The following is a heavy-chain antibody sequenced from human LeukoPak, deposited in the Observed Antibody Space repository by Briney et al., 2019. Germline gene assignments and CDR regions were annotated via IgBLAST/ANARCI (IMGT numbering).Heavy chain of an antibody. J-gene: IGHJ4*02. CDR2: INPNSGGT. D-gene: IGHD3-16*02. CDR1: GYTFTGYY. Sequence: ASVTLSCTASGYTFTGYYMHWVRQAPGQGLEWMGWINPNSGGTNYAQKFQGRVTMSRDTSISTAYMELSRLRSDDTAVYYCASHYYDYIWGSYRPFDYWGQGTLVTVSS. V-gene: IGHV1-2*02. CDR3: ASHYYDYIWGSYRPFDY.